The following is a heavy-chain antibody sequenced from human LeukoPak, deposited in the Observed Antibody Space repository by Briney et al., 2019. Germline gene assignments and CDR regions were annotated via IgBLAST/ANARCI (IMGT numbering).Heavy chain of an antibody. CDR2: MNPNSGNT. Sequence: ASVKVSCKASGYTFTSYGISWVRQAPGQGLEWMGWMNPNSGNTGYAQKFQGRVTMTRNTSISTAYMELSSLRSEDTAVYYCARGGYDFRYYYYGMDVWGQGTTVTVSS. J-gene: IGHJ6*02. CDR3: ARGGYDFRYYYYGMDV. D-gene: IGHD3-3*01. CDR1: GYTFTSYG. V-gene: IGHV1-8*02.